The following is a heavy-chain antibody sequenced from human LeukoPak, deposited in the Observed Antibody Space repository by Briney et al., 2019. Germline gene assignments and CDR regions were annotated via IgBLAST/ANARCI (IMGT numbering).Heavy chain of an antibody. CDR2: IYYSGST. CDR3: ARDLTGGNSFDY. CDR1: GGSISSYY. J-gene: IGHJ4*02. V-gene: IGHV4-59*12. Sequence: SETLSLTCTVSGGSISSYYWSWIRQPPGKGLEWIGYIYYSGSTYYNPSLKSRVTISVDTSKNQFSLKLSSVTAADTAVYYCARDLTGGNSFDYWGQGTLVTVSS. D-gene: IGHD4-23*01.